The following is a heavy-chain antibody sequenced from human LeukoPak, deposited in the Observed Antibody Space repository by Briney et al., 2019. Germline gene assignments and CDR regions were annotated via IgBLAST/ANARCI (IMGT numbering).Heavy chain of an antibody. CDR2: SYPDDSDT. CDR3: ARLAYCSNDVCYSNYYYSMDV. D-gene: IGHD2-8*01. V-gene: IGHV5-51*01. CDR1: GYTFSSYW. Sequence: GESLKISCKGSGYTFSSYWIGWVRQMPGKGLEWMGISYPDDSDTRYSPSFQGQVTISADKSLSTAYLQWSSLKASDTAMYYCARLAYCSNDVCYSNYYYSMDVWGKGTTVTVSS. J-gene: IGHJ6*03.